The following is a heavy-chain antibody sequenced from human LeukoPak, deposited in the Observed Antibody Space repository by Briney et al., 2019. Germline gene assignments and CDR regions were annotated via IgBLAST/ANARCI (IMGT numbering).Heavy chain of an antibody. J-gene: IGHJ6*03. D-gene: IGHD2-21*02. CDR2: INPSGGST. Sequence: ASVKVSCKSSGYTFNGYYMHWVRQAPGQGLGWMGIINPSGGSTSYAQKFQGRVTMTRDMSTSTVYMELSSLRSEDTAVYYCAREAVVTATPPGYYYYMDVWGKGTTVTVSS. CDR3: AREAVVTATPPGYYYYMDV. V-gene: IGHV1-46*02. CDR1: GYTFNGYY.